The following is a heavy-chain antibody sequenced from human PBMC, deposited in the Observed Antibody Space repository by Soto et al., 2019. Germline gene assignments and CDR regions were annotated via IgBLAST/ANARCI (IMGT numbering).Heavy chain of an antibody. V-gene: IGHV4-34*01. J-gene: IGHJ4*02. CDR1: GGSFSGYY. D-gene: IGHD3-16*02. CDR3: ARGLFDYIWGSYLEIDY. CDR2: INHSGST. Sequence: SETLSLTCAVYGGSFSGYYWSWIRQPPGKGLEWIGEINHSGSTNYNPSLKSRVTISVDTSKNQFSLKLSSVTAADTAVYYCARGLFDYIWGSYLEIDYWGQGTLVTVSS.